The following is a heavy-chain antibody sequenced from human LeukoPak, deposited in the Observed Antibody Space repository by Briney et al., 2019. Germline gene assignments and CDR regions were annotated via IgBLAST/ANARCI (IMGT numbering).Heavy chain of an antibody. CDR1: GYTFTIYG. J-gene: IGHJ6*02. CDR2: GSAYNGNT. V-gene: IGHV1-18*01. Sequence: GASVKVSCNASGYTFTIYGISWVRQAPGQGLEWMGWGSAYNGNTNYAQKIQGRVAMTTHTSTSTAYMELKSLRSDDTGVYCCARVDGRNYDFCSGRGVAYCMDVWGQGATVTVSS. D-gene: IGHD3-3*01. CDR3: ARVDGRNYDFCSGRGVAYCMDV.